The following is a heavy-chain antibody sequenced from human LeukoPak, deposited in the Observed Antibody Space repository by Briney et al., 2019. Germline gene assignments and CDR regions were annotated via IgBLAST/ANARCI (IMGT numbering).Heavy chain of an antibody. CDR1: GASISSYY. Sequence: SETLSLTCTVSGASISSYYWNWIRQSPGKGLEWIGFIYYVGSTHYSPSLNSRVTMSADTSKNQISLRLSSVSAADTAIYYCARRNYDFWSDYGLDVWGQGTPVTVSS. D-gene: IGHD3-3*01. CDR2: IYYVGST. V-gene: IGHV4-59*01. J-gene: IGHJ6*02. CDR3: ARRNYDFWSDYGLDV.